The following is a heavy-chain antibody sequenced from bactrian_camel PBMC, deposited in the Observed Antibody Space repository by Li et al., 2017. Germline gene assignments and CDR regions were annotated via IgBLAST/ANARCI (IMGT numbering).Heavy chain of an antibody. J-gene: IGHJ4*01. Sequence: QLVESGGGLVQPGGSLKLSCAASGFTFSSYDMNWVRQAPGKGLEWVSGIYSDGSSTYYADSVKGRFTISRDNAKNTLYLQMNSLKSEDTALYYCATWGGSPLANWGQGTQVTVS. CDR3: ATWGGSPLAN. CDR1: GFTFSSYD. CDR2: IYSDGSST. V-gene: IGHV3S6*01. D-gene: IGHD2*01.